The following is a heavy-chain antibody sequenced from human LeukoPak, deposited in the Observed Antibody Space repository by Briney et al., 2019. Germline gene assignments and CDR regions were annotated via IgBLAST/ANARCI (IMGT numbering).Heavy chain of an antibody. CDR2: IKSKADGGTT. Sequence: PGGSLRLSCAASGFTFSDYYMSWIRQAPGKGLEWVGRIKSKADGGTTDYAAPVNGRFSISGDDSKNTVYLQMDSLEAEDTAVYYCAAFSKGFWGRGTLVTVSS. CDR3: AAFSKGF. V-gene: IGHV3-15*01. CDR1: GFTFSDYY. J-gene: IGHJ4*02.